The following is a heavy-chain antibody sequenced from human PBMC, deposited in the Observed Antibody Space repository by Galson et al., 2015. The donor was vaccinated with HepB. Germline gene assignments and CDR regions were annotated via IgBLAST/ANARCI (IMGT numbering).Heavy chain of an antibody. CDR1: GFTFSSYS. J-gene: IGHJ6*02. Sequence: SLRLSCAASGFTFSSYSMNWVRQAPGKGLEWVSSISSSSSYIYYADSVKGRFTISRDNAKNPLYLQMNSLRAEDTAVYYCARDPREWLVYYYYGMDVWGQGTTVTVSS. CDR2: ISSSSSYI. V-gene: IGHV3-21*01. CDR3: ARDPREWLVYYYYGMDV. D-gene: IGHD6-19*01.